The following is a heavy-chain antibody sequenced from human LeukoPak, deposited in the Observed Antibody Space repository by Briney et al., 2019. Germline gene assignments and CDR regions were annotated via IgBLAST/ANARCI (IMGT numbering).Heavy chain of an antibody. Sequence: ASVKVSCKASGYTFTGYYMHWVRQAPGQGLEWMGWINPNSGGTNYAQKLQGWVTMTRDTSISTAYMELSRLRSDDTAVYYCARLSVPGSGSSHFDYWGQGTLVTVSS. CDR3: ARLSVPGSGSSHFDY. CDR1: GYTFTGYY. J-gene: IGHJ4*02. V-gene: IGHV1-2*04. D-gene: IGHD1-26*01. CDR2: INPNSGGT.